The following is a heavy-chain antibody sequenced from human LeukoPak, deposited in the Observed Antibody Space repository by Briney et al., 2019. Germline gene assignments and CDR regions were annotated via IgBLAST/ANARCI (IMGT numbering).Heavy chain of an antibody. CDR3: AKARAGGYNYGPFDY. J-gene: IGHJ4*02. Sequence: GGSLRLSCAAFGFTFRLYGMNWVRQAPGKGLEWVSAISVGGETTTYTDSVKGRFTISRDNSKNTVYLQMNSLSAEDTAVYYCAKARAGGYNYGPFDYWGQGTLVTVSS. CDR1: GFTFRLYG. CDR2: ISVGGETT. D-gene: IGHD5-18*01. V-gene: IGHV3-23*01.